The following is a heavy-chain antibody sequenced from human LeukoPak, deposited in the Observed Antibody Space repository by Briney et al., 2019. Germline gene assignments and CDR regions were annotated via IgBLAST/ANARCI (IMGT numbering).Heavy chain of an antibody. V-gene: IGHV3-30*18. Sequence: GRSLRLSCAASGFTFSSYGMHWVRQAPGKGLEWVSVISYDGSNKYYADSVKGRFTISRDNSKNTLYLQMNSLRAEDTAVYYCAKDNTASSPGGDYWGQGTLVTVSS. CDR1: GFTFSSYG. J-gene: IGHJ4*02. CDR3: AKDNTASSPGGDY. CDR2: ISYDGSNK. D-gene: IGHD2/OR15-2a*01.